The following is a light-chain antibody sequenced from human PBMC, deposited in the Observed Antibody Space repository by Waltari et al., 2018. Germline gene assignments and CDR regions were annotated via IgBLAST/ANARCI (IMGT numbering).Light chain of an antibody. V-gene: IGLV3-19*01. J-gene: IGLJ2*01. CDR2: DKN. CDR3: HSRDASGVAGS. CDR1: SLRSSY. Sequence: SSELTQDPAVSVAMGQTVRITCQGDSLRSSYASWYQQRPGQAPILFIYDKNNRPSGGPDRLSGSSSHNTGSLTITGAQAEDEASYYCHSRDASGVAGSFGGGTKLTVL.